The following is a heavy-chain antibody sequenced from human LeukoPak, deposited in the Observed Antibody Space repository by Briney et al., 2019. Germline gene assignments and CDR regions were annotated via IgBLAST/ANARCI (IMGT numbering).Heavy chain of an antibody. Sequence: GGSLRLSCAASGFTFSSYAMSWVRQAPGKGLEWVSAISATASNTYYADSVKGRFTISRDNAKNTLYLQMNSLRAEDTAVYYCARGILPFYSVAVAGDYYGMDVWGQGTTVTVSS. CDR3: ARGILPFYSVAVAGDYYGMDV. CDR1: GFTFSSYA. V-gene: IGHV3-23*01. CDR2: ISATASNT. D-gene: IGHD6-19*01. J-gene: IGHJ6*02.